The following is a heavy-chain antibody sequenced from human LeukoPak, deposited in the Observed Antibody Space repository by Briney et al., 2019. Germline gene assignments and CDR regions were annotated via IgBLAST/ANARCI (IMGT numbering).Heavy chain of an antibody. V-gene: IGHV3-33*01. CDR3: ARDRNIVVVPAAPDY. CDR2: IWYDGSNK. J-gene: IGHJ4*02. D-gene: IGHD2-2*01. Sequence: GGPLRLSCAASGFTFSSYGMHWVRQAPGKGLEWVAVIWYDGSNKYYADSVKGRFTISRDNSKNTLYLQMNSLRAEDTAVYYCARDRNIVVVPAAPDYWGQGTLVTVSS. CDR1: GFTFSSYG.